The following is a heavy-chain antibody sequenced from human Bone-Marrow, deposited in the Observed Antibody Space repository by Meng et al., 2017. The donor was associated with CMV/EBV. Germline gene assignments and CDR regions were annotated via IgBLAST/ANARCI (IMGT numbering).Heavy chain of an antibody. CDR3: ASGQWLVPNH. V-gene: IGHV1-69*05. D-gene: IGHD6-19*01. J-gene: IGHJ5*02. CDR1: GFTFSSYW. CDR2: IIPIFGTA. Sequence: KISCAASGFTFSSYWMSWVRQAPGKGLEWMGGIIPIFGTANYAQKFQGRVTITTDESTSTAYMELSSLRSEDTAVYYCASGQWLVPNHWGQGTLVTVSS.